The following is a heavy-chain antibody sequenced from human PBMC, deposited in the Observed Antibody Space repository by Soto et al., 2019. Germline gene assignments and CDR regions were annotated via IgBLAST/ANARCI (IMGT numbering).Heavy chain of an antibody. D-gene: IGHD3-9*01. CDR3: ARFPLRYLGPGGYRDV. Sequence: SETLSLTCAVYGGSFSGYYWSWIRQPPGKGLEWIGEINHSGSTNYNPSLKSRVTISVDTSKNQFSLKLSSVTAADTAVYYCARFPLRYLGPGGYRDVWGQGPTVTVSS. CDR1: GGSFSGYY. CDR2: INHSGST. J-gene: IGHJ6*02. V-gene: IGHV4-34*01.